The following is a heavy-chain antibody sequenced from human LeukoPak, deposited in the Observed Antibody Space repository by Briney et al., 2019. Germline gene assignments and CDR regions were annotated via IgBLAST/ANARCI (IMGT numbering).Heavy chain of an antibody. CDR2: FYSYGTT. V-gene: IGHV3-53*01. CDR3: AITREYAFDI. D-gene: IGHD7-27*01. J-gene: IGHJ3*02. CDR1: EFSASTNY. Sequence: GGSLRLSCAASEFSASTNYMSWVRQAPGKGLERVSFFYSYGTTFYADSVKGRFTISRDNSKNTVFLQMNSLRAEDTAMYYCAITREYAFDIWGQGTVVTVSS.